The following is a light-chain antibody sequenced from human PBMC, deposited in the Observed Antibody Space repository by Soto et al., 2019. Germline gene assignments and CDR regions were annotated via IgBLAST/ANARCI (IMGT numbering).Light chain of an antibody. Sequence: EIVTTQSPATLSVSPGEGATLSCRASQSISSSLAWYQQKPGQALRLLIYGASTRATGIPARFSGSGSGTELTLTISSLQSEDFAVYYCQQYNNWPPAFGGGTKVEIK. CDR2: GAS. CDR3: QQYNNWPPA. J-gene: IGKJ4*01. V-gene: IGKV3-15*01. CDR1: QSISSS.